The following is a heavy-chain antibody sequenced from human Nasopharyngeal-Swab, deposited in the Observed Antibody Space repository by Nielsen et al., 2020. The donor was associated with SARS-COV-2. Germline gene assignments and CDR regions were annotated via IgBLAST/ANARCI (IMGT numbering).Heavy chain of an antibody. V-gene: IGHV1-2*02. Sequence: ASVKVSCKASGYTFTGYYMHWVRQAPGQGLEWMGWINPNSGGTNYAQKFQGRVTMTRDTSISTAYMELSRLRSDDTAVYYCARAGYCSGGSCYSEDYYYYMDVWGKGTTVTVSS. CDR3: ARAGYCSGGSCYSEDYYYYMDV. CDR2: INPNSGGT. D-gene: IGHD2-15*01. J-gene: IGHJ6*03. CDR1: GYTFTGYY.